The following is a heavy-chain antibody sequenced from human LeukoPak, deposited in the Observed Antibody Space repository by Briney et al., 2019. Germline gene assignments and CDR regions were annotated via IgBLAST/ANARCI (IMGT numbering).Heavy chain of an antibody. CDR1: GFTFSSYS. CDR3: ARDKAEDAFDI. J-gene: IGHJ3*02. Sequence: GGSLRLSXAASGFTFSSYSMNWVRQAPGKGLEWVSSISSSSSYIYYADSVKGRFTISRDNAKNSLYLQMNSLRAEDTAVYYCARDKAEDAFDIWGQRTMVTVSS. V-gene: IGHV3-21*01. CDR2: ISSSSSYI. D-gene: IGHD1-14*01.